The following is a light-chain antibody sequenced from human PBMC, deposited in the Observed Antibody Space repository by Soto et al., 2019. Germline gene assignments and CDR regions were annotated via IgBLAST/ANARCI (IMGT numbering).Light chain of an antibody. CDR2: DNN. J-gene: IGLJ2*01. CDR3: GTWDSRLNAVI. V-gene: IGLV1-51*01. Sequence: QSVLTQPPSVSTAPGQKVTISCSGSSSNIGKNSVSWYQQVPGTAPKALIYDNNDRPSGIPDRFSGSKSGTSATLGITGVQTGDEADYYCGTWDSRLNAVIFGGGTQLTVL. CDR1: SSNIGKNS.